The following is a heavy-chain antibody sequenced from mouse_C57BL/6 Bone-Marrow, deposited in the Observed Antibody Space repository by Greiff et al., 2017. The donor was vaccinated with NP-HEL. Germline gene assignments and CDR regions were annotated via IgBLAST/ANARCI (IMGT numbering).Heavy chain of an antibody. J-gene: IGHJ4*01. D-gene: IGHD1-1*01. CDR3: ARGTTVVATEAMDY. V-gene: IGHV1-61*01. Sequence: QVQLQQPGAELVRPGSSVKLSCKASGYTFTSYWMDWVKQRPGQGLEWIGNIYPSDSETHYNQKFKDKATLTVDKSSSTAYMQLSSLTSEDSAVYYCARGTTVVATEAMDYWGQGTSVTVSS. CDR2: IYPSDSET. CDR1: GYTFTSYW.